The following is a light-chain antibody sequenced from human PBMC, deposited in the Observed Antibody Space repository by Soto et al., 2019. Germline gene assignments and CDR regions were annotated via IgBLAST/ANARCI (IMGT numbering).Light chain of an antibody. CDR2: GAS. J-gene: IGKJ1*01. Sequence: EIVLTQSPGTLSLSPGDIATLSCRASQIVSSSYLAWYQQKPGQAPRLLMYGASNRATGIPDRFSGSGSGTDFTLTISGLEPEDFAAYYCQQYVSSPRTFGQGTKVEVK. CDR3: QQYVSSPRT. V-gene: IGKV3-20*01. CDR1: QIVSSSY.